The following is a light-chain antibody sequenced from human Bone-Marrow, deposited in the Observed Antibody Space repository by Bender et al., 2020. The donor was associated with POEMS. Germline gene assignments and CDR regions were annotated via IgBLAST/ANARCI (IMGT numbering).Light chain of an antibody. CDR1: RSDVGSYNI. J-gene: IGLJ3*02. CDR3: QSYDNSLGGWV. Sequence: QSALTQPASVSGSPGQSITISCAGTRSDVGSYNIVSWYQQHPGKAPKLMIYEANKRPSGVSHRFSASKSGTSASLAITGLQAEDEGDYYCQSYDNSLGGWVFGGGTKLTVL. V-gene: IGLV2-14*02. CDR2: EAN.